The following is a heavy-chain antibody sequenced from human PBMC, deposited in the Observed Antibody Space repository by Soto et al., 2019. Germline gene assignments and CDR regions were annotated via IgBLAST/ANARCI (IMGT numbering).Heavy chain of an antibody. V-gene: IGHV5-51*01. J-gene: IGHJ6*02. D-gene: IGHD6-13*01. CDR2: IYPGDSDT. CDR1: GYSFTTYW. CDR3: ARQAAAGKYYYAMDV. Sequence: GESLKISCTGSGYSFTTYWIGWVRQMPGKGLEGMVIIYPGDSDTRYSPSFQGQVTISADKSINTTYLQWSSLKASDTAIYYCARQAAAGKYYYAMDVWGQGTTVTVSS.